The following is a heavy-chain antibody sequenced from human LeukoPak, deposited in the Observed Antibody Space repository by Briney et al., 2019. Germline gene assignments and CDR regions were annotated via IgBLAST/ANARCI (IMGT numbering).Heavy chain of an antibody. V-gene: IGHV3-66*01. Sequence: GGSLRLSCAASGFTVSTNYMTWVRQAPGKGLEWVSVIYSGGTTYYADSVKGRFSISRDNSKNTLYLQMNSLRAEDTAVYYGARYDYGRSGFDYWGQGTLVTVSS. J-gene: IGHJ4*02. CDR3: ARYDYGRSGFDY. D-gene: IGHD5-12*01. CDR1: GFTVSTNY. CDR2: IYSGGTT.